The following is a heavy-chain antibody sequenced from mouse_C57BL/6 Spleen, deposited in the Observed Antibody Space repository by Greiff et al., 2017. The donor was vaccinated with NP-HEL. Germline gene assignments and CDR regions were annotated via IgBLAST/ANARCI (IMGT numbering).Heavy chain of an antibody. CDR3: ARPRGLRSYYFDY. J-gene: IGHJ2*01. Sequence: QVQLQPSGAELARPGASVKLSCKASGYTFTRYGISWVKQRTGQGLAWIGEISPRSGNTYYNEKFKGKATLTADKSSSTAYMELRSLTSEDSAVYCCARPRGLRSYYFDYWGQGTTLTVSS. CDR1: GYTFTRYG. D-gene: IGHD3-1*01. V-gene: IGHV1-81*01. CDR2: ISPRSGNT.